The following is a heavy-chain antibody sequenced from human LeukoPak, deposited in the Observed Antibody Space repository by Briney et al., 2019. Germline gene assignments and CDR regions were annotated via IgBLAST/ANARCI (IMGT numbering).Heavy chain of an antibody. CDR2: ISDTRT. D-gene: IGHD3-10*01. Sequence: GGSLRLSCAASGFTFSSYSMNWVREAPGKGLEWVSAISDTRTYYADAVKGRFTNSRDNSKNTVFLQMNSLRAEDTAVYYCVKEHVDRAFTRSFEIWGQGTVVTVSS. CDR3: VKEHVDRAFTRSFEI. CDR1: GFTFSSYS. V-gene: IGHV3-23*01. J-gene: IGHJ3*02.